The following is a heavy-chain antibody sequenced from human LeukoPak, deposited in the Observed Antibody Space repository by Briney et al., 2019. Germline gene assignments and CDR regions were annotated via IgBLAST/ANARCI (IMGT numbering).Heavy chain of an antibody. CDR2: IYHSGST. D-gene: IGHD3-10*01. CDR3: AGAYYYGSGSWFDY. CDR1: GGSISSGYY. V-gene: IGHV4-38-2*02. Sequence: PSETLSLTCTVSGGSISSGYYWGWIRQPPGKGLEWIGSIYHSGSTYYNPSLKSRVTISVDTSKNQFSLKLSSVTAADTAVYYCAGAYYYGSGSWFDYWGQGTLVTVSS. J-gene: IGHJ4*02.